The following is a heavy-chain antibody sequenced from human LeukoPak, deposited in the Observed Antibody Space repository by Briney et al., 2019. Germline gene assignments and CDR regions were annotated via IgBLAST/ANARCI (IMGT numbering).Heavy chain of an antibody. CDR1: GYSISSGYY. D-gene: IGHD2-15*01. V-gene: IGHV4-38-2*02. J-gene: IGHJ5*02. CDR2: IYHSGST. CDR3: ASASSPEYCSGGSCYSGGWFDP. Sequence: PSETLSLTCTVSGYSISSGYYWGWIRQPPGKGLEWIGSIYHSGSTYYNPSLKSRVTISVDTSKNQFSLKLSSVTAADTAVYYCASASSPEYCSGGSCYSGGWFDPWGQGTLVTVSS.